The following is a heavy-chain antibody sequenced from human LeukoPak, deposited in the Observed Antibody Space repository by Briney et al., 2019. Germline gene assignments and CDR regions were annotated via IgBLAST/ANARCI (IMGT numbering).Heavy chain of an antibody. CDR2: IGGSGGPT. J-gene: IGHJ4*02. Sequence: PGGSLRLSCAASGFTFSSYAMSWVRQAPGKGLEWVSGIGGSGGPTYYADSVKGRFTISRDSSKNTLYLQMSSLRAEDTAVYYCAKSLSGYYRFDDWGRGTLVTVS. CDR3: AKSLSGYYRFDD. CDR1: GFTFSSYA. D-gene: IGHD3-9*01. V-gene: IGHV3-23*01.